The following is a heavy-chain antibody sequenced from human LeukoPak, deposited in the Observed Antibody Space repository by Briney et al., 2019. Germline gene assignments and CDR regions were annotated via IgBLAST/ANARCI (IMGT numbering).Heavy chain of an antibody. CDR1: GGTFSSYA. J-gene: IGHJ4*02. CDR3: ARIYDYVWGSYRLDYDY. D-gene: IGHD3-16*02. Sequence: ASVKVSCKASGGTFSSYAISWVRQAPGQGLEWMGGIIPIFGTASYAQKFQGRVTITADESTSTAYMELSSLRSEDTAVYYCARIYDYVWGSYRLDYDYWGQGTLVTVSS. V-gene: IGHV1-69*13. CDR2: IIPIFGTA.